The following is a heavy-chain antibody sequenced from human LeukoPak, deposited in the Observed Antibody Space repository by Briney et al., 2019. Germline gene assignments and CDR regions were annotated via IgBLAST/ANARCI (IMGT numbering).Heavy chain of an antibody. J-gene: IGHJ3*02. D-gene: IGHD1-26*01. V-gene: IGHV4-38-2*02. CDR3: ARVAPEWELYPRLRAFDI. CDR2: IYHSGST. CDR1: GYSISSGYY. Sequence: SETLSLTCTVSGYSISSGYYWGWIRQPPGKGLEWIGSIYHSGSTYYNPSLKSRVTISVDTSKNQFSLKLSSVTAADTAVYYCARVAPEWELYPRLRAFDIWGQGTMVSVSS.